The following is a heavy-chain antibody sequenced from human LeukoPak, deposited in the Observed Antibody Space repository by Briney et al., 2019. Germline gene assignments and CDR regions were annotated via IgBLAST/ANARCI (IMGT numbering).Heavy chain of an antibody. CDR3: ARASDSTGYPQLPFDY. J-gene: IGHJ4*02. D-gene: IGHD3-22*01. CDR1: GFSFSSYT. Sequence: GGSLRLSCAASGFSFSSYTMSWVRQAPGRGLEWVSCLSSTSTYIYYADSVKGRFTISRDNSKSTLFLQMNSLRAEDTALYYCARASDSTGYPQLPFDYWGQGTLVTVSS. V-gene: IGHV3-21*04. CDR2: LSSTSTYI.